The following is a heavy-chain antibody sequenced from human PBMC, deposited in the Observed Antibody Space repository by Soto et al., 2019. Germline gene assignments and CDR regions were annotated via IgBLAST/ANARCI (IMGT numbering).Heavy chain of an antibody. V-gene: IGHV3-30*18. J-gene: IGHJ4*02. D-gene: IGHD5-12*01. CDR1: GFTFSSYG. CDR2: ISYDGSNK. Sequence: LSCAASGFTFSSYGMHWDRPTPGKGLVWVAVISYDGSNKYYADSVKGRFTISRDNSKNTLYLQMNSLRAEDTAVYYCAKDPYAYSGYGYRRFGVEFDYRGQGTLVPVSS. CDR3: AKDPYAYSGYGYRRFGVEFDY.